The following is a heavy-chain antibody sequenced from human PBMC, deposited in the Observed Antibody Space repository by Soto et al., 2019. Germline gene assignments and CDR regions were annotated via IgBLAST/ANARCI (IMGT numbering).Heavy chain of an antibody. V-gene: IGHV4-61*08. CDR1: GGSISSGGYS. CDR2: IYYTGNT. CDR3: ARARTSSAVDFDY. J-gene: IGHJ4*02. D-gene: IGHD6-19*01. Sequence: SETLSLTCAVSGGSISSGGYSWSWIRQPPGKGLEWIGYIYYTGNTNYNPSLKSRVTISVDTSKNQFSLKLTSLTAADTAVYYCARARTSSAVDFDYWGQGTLVTSPQ.